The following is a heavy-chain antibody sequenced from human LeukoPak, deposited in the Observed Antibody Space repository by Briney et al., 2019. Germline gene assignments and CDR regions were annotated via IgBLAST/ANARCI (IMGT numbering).Heavy chain of an antibody. CDR3: AREGPYALDY. CDR1: GFTVSSNY. J-gene: IGHJ4*02. Sequence: GGSLRLSCAASGFTVSSNYMSWVRQAPGKGLEWVSVIYSGGSTYYADSVRGRFTISRDNSKNTLYFQMNSLRAEDTAVYYCAREGPYALDYWGQGTLVTVSS. V-gene: IGHV3-53*01. CDR2: IYSGGST. D-gene: IGHD2-2*01.